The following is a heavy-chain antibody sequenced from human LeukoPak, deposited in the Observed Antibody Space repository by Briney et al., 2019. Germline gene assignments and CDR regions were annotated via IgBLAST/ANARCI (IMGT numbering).Heavy chain of an antibody. V-gene: IGHV4-31*03. CDR2: IYYSGST. CDR3: ARGPDYDDNWFDP. D-gene: IGHD4-17*01. CDR1: GVSISSGGYY. J-gene: IGHJ5*02. Sequence: SETLSLTCTVSGVSISSGGYYWSWIRQHPGKGLEWIGYIYYSGSTYYNPSLKSRVTISVDTSKNQFSLKLSSVTAADTAVYYCARGPDYDDNWFDPWGQGTLVTVSS.